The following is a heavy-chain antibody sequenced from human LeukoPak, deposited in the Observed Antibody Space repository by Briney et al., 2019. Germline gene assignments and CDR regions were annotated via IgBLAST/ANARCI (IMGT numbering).Heavy chain of an antibody. Sequence: PGGSLRLSCAASGFTFGSFEMNWVRQAPGKGLEWVSYISSSGSTIYYADSVKGRFTISRDNAKRSLYLQMNSLRAEDTAVYYCASRSAFDAWGQGTMVTVSS. CDR1: GFTFGSFE. CDR2: ISSSGSTI. V-gene: IGHV3-48*03. J-gene: IGHJ3*01. CDR3: ASRSAFDA. D-gene: IGHD3-16*02.